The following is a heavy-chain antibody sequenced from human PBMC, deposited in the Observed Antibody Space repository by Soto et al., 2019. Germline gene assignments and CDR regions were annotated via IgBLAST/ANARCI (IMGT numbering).Heavy chain of an antibody. J-gene: IGHJ4*02. V-gene: IGHV3-9*01. CDR1: GFTFDDYA. Sequence: PGGSLRLSCAASGFTFDDYAMYWVRQAPGKGLEWVTGISWNSDTIGYADSVKGRFTISRDNAKNSLYLQMNSLRAEDTAFYYCAGDVWSRASGPPDSWGQGTLVTVSS. CDR3: AGDVWSRASGPPDS. D-gene: IGHD3-10*01. CDR2: ISWNSDTI.